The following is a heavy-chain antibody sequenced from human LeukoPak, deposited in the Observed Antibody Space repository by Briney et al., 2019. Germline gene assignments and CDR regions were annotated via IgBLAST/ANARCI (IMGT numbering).Heavy chain of an antibody. Sequence: SQTLSLTFAISGDRLSSNSAAWNWIRQSPSRGLVWLRRTYYSSSTWYYDYALSLKSRITINPDTSKNQFSLQLNSVTPEDTALYYCARDEMGLDYWGQGALVTVSS. CDR1: GDRLSSNSAA. J-gene: IGHJ4*02. CDR2: TYYSSSTWYY. D-gene: IGHD2-8*01. CDR3: ARDEMGLDY. V-gene: IGHV6-1*01.